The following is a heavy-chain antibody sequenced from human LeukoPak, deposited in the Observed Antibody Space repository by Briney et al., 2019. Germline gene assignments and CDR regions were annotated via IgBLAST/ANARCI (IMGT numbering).Heavy chain of an antibody. D-gene: IGHD2-2*01. Sequence: PSETLSLTCTVSGASISSSSHYWGWIRQPPGKGLEWIGSIYYSGSTYYNPSLKSRVTISVDTSKNQFSLKLSSVTAADTAVYYCARHRAIVVVPAAILDAFDIWGQGTMVTVSS. CDR2: IYYSGST. CDR3: ARHRAIVVVPAAILDAFDI. J-gene: IGHJ3*02. V-gene: IGHV4-39*01. CDR1: GASISSSSHY.